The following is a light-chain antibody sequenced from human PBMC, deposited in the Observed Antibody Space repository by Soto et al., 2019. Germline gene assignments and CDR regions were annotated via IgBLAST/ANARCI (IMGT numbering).Light chain of an antibody. Sequence: DIVMTQSPDSLAVSLGERATIKCKSSQSVLYSSNNKNYLAWYQQKPGQPPKLLIYWASTRESGVHDRFSGSGSGTDFTLTIRSLQAEDVAVYYCQQYYSTPTCGQGTKVDIK. V-gene: IGKV4-1*01. CDR2: WAS. CDR1: QSVLYSSNNKNY. CDR3: QQYYSTPT. J-gene: IGKJ1*01.